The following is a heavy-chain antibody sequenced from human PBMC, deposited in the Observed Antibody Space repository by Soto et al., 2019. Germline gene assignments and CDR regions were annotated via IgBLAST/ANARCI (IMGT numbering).Heavy chain of an antibody. CDR2: ISSSSSTI. CDR3: ARDLDYYGSGSTWSPSDY. CDR1: GFTVSSNY. Sequence: GGSLRLSCAASGFTVSSNYMSWVRQAPGKGLEWVSYISSSSSTIYYADSVKGRFTISRDNAKNSLYLQMNSLRAEDTAVYYCARDLDYYGSGSTWSPSDYWGQGTLVTVSS. V-gene: IGHV3-48*04. J-gene: IGHJ4*02. D-gene: IGHD3-10*01.